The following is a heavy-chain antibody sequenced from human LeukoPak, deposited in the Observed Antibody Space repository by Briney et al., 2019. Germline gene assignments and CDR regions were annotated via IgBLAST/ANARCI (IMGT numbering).Heavy chain of an antibody. J-gene: IGHJ4*02. CDR1: GYSFTTYY. CDR2: INPNGGGT. CDR3: ARSAVVDSSGYLDY. D-gene: IGHD3-22*01. Sequence: ASMNVSCKASGYSFTTYYMHWVRQAPGQGLEWMGIINPNGGGTKYAQKFQGRVTMIRDTSTSTVYMELSSLRSEDTAVYYCARSAVVDSSGYLDYWGQGTLVTVSS. V-gene: IGHV1-46*01.